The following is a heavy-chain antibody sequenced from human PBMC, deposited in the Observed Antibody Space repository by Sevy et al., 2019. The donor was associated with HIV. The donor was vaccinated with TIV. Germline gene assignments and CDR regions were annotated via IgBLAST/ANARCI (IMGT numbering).Heavy chain of an antibody. CDR1: GFNFYIYW. Sequence: GGSLRLSCAASGFNFYIYWIHWVRQAPGKGLVWVSRINSDGGSTSHADSVKGRFTISRDNAKNTGYLQMSSLRAEDTAVYYCARGTAGTFDYWGQGTLVTVSS. D-gene: IGHD1-1*01. V-gene: IGHV3-74*01. J-gene: IGHJ4*02. CDR2: INSDGGST. CDR3: ARGTAGTFDY.